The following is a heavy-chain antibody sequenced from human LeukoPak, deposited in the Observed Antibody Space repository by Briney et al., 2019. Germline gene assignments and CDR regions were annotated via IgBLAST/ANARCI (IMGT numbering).Heavy chain of an antibody. CDR1: GGTFSSYA. V-gene: IGHV1-69*04. CDR2: IIPILGIA. J-gene: IGHJ4*02. CDR3: AREYSYYYDSSGYYSQNPFDY. D-gene: IGHD3-22*01. Sequence: SVKVSCKASGGTFSSYAISWVRQAPGQGLEWMGRIIPILGIANYAQKFQGRVTITADKSTSTACMELSSLRSEDTAVYYCAREYSYYYDSSGYYSQNPFDYWGQGTLVTVSS.